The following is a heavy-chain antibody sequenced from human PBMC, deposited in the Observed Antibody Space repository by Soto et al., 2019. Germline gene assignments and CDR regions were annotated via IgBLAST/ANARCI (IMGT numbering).Heavy chain of an antibody. Sequence: QVQLVQSGAEVKRPGASVRISCKASGYTFNSHDINWVRQATGKGPEWIGWMNPNSGNTGYAQKFQGRVTMTRDSSITTAYMDLSSLTSEDTAIYYCAREGLYGSIQDNTFDIWGQGTMVSVSS. D-gene: IGHD6-19*01. CDR3: AREGLYGSIQDNTFDI. CDR2: MNPNSGNT. J-gene: IGHJ3*02. CDR1: GYTFNSHD. V-gene: IGHV1-8*02.